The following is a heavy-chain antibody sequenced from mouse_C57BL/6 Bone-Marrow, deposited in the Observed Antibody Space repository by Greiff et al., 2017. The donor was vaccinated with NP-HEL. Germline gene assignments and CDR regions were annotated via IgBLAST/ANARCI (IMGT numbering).Heavy chain of an antibody. V-gene: IGHV1-4*01. CDR3: ADYYGWY. J-gene: IGHJ2*01. D-gene: IGHD1-1*01. Sequence: QVQLKESGAELARPGASVKMSCKASGYTFTSYTMHWVKQRPGQGLEWIGYIHPSSGYTKYNQKFKDKATLTADKSSSTAYMPLSSLTSEDSAVYYCADYYGWYWGEGTTLTVSS. CDR1: GYTFTSYT. CDR2: IHPSSGYT.